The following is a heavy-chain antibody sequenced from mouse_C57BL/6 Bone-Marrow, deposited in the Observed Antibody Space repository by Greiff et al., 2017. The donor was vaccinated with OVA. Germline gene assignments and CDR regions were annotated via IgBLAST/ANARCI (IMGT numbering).Heavy chain of an antibody. D-gene: IGHD1-1*01. CDR3: ARDYYGSRYFDY. Sequence: QVQLQQPGAELVKPGASVTMSCKASGYTFTSYWITWVKQRPGQGLAWIGDIYPGSGSTNYNEKFKSKATLTVDPSSSTAYMQLSSLTSEDSVVYYCARDYYGSRYFDYGGQGTTLTVSS. V-gene: IGHV1-55*01. CDR1: GYTFTSYW. CDR2: IYPGSGST. J-gene: IGHJ2*01.